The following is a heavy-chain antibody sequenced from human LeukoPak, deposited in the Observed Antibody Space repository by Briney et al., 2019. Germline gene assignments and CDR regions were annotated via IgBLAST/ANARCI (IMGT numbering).Heavy chain of an antibody. CDR3: ATSWGPDTSAFRWGRDGMDV. J-gene: IGHJ6*02. Sequence: GGSLRLSCAVSGLTFSNYAMSWVRQAPGKGLEWVSAISKSGDHTYYAASAKGRFTIYRDNSKNTQYLQMNSLRAEDTAVYYCATSWGPDTSAFRWGRDGMDVWGQGTTVIVS. CDR2: ISKSGDHT. CDR1: GLTFSNYA. V-gene: IGHV3-23*01. D-gene: IGHD3-16*01.